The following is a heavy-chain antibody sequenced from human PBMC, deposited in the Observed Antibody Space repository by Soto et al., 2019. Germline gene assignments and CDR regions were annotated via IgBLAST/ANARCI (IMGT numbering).Heavy chain of an antibody. CDR1: GGPISSYY. V-gene: IGHV4-59*01. CDR3: ARLEYSSGWYRFGY. CDR2: IYYSGST. D-gene: IGHD6-19*01. J-gene: IGHJ4*02. Sequence: QVQLQESGPGLVKPSETLSLTCTVSGGPISSYYWSWIRQPPGKGLEWIGYIYYSGSTNYNPSLKSRVTISVDTSKNQFSLKLSSVTAADTAVYYCARLEYSSGWYRFGYWGQGTLVTVSS.